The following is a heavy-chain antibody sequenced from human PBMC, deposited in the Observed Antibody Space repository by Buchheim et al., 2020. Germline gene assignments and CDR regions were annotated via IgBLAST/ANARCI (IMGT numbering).Heavy chain of an antibody. J-gene: IGHJ4*02. CDR3: AKDPTGAPSGPMDN. CDR1: GFTFSTYA. Sequence: EVQLLESGGALVQPGGSLRLSCTASGFTFSTYAMIWVRQAPGKGLEWVSSLSNSGRAQYYAGSVKGRFTVSRDTSQDTVYLQMNSLKVDDTAVYYCAKDPTGAPSGPMDNWGQGTL. CDR2: LSNSGRAQ. D-gene: IGHD1-14*01. V-gene: IGHV3-23*01.